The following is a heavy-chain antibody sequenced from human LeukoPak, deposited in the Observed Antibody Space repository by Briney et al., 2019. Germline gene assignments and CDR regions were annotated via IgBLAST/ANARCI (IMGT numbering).Heavy chain of an antibody. D-gene: IGHD3-22*01. V-gene: IGHV3-33*01. Sequence: ETGGSLRLSCAASGFTFSSYGMHWVRQAPGKGLEWVAVIWYDGSNKYYADSVRGRFTISRDNSKNTLYLQMNSLRAEDTAVYYCARDLAPYDSRGYPGYCRQGPLATVSS. CDR3: ARDLAPYDSRGYPGY. CDR2: IWYDGSNK. CDR1: GFTFSSYG. J-gene: IGHJ4*02.